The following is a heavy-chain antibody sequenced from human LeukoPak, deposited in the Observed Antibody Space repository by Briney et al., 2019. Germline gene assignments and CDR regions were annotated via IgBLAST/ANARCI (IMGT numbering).Heavy chain of an antibody. CDR1: GGTFHSYI. D-gene: IGHD2-15*01. V-gene: IGHV1-69*13. CDR3: ARDQRPSCLGGICYSGDY. Sequence: ASVKVSCKASGGTFHSYIVTWVRQAPGQGLEWMGGIVPIIGTANYAQKFQGRVTITADDSTSTAHMELRSLRSEDTAIYYCARDQRPSCLGGICYSGDYWGQGTLVTVTS. CDR2: IVPIIGTA. J-gene: IGHJ4*02.